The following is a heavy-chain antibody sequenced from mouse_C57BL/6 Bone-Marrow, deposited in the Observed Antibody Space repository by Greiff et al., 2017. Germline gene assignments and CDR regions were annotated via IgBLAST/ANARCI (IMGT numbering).Heavy chain of an antibody. CDR3: ARKIYYYGSSYHYFDY. V-gene: IGHV1-81*01. Sequence: QVQLKESGAELARPGASVKLSCKASGYTITSNGISGVKQRTGQGLEWIGEIYPRSGHTYYNEKLKGKATLTADQSSSTAYMELRSLTSEDSAVYFCARKIYYYGSSYHYFDYWGQGTTLTVSS. CDR1: GYTITSNG. D-gene: IGHD1-1*01. J-gene: IGHJ2*01. CDR2: IYPRSGHT.